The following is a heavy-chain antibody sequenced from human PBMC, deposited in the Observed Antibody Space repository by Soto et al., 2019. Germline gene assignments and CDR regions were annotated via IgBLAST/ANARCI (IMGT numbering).Heavy chain of an antibody. J-gene: IGHJ1*01. D-gene: IGHD3-10*01. CDR1: GFRFSSYA. CDR3: ATTITMVREEYFQL. Sequence: PWGSLRLSCSASGFRFSSYAMSWVRPAPGKGLEWVAVITDNGSSKYYADSVKGRFTISRDNSKNTLYLQMNSLRAEDTAVYYCATTITMVREEYFQLWGQGTLVTVSS. CDR2: ITDNGSSK. V-gene: IGHV3-23*01.